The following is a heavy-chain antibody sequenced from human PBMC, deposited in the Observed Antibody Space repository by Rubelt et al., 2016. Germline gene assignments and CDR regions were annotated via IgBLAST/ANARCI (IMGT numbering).Heavy chain of an antibody. V-gene: IGHV4-59*08. CDR3: ARVVDCSGGSCDYYFDY. CDR2: IYYSGST. Sequence: IGYIYYSGSTNYNPSLKSRVTISVDTSKNQFSLKLSSVTAADTAVYYCARVVDCSGGSCDYYFDYWGQGTLVTVSS. J-gene: IGHJ4*02. D-gene: IGHD2-15*01.